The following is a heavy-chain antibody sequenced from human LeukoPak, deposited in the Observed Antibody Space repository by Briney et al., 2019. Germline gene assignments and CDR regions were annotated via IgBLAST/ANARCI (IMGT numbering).Heavy chain of an antibody. CDR1: GFTFSSYG. CDR3: ARSDRYSSSWYYDY. V-gene: IGHV3-33*01. D-gene: IGHD6-13*01. J-gene: IGHJ4*02. CDR2: IWYDGSNK. Sequence: PGGSLRLSCAASGFTFSSYGMHWVRQAPGKGLEWVAVIWYDGSNKYYADSVKGRFTISRDNSKNTLYLQMNSRRAEDTAVYYCARSDRYSSSWYYDYWGQGTLVTVSS.